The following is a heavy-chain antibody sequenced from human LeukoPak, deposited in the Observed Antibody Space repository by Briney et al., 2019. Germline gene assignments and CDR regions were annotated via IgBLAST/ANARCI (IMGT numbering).Heavy chain of an antibody. CDR1: GFTVAANY. CDR2: FYSGGSA. D-gene: IGHD2-8*01. V-gene: IGHV3-53*01. CDR3: VKDAWPRNGIYDPFDI. J-gene: IGHJ3*02. Sequence: PGGSLRLSCAVSGFTVAANYMTWVRQAPGKGLEWVSVFYSGGSAYYADSVKGRFTVSRDDSKNTLSLQMNNLRLEDTAIYYCVKDAWPRNGIYDPFDIWGPGTTVTVSS.